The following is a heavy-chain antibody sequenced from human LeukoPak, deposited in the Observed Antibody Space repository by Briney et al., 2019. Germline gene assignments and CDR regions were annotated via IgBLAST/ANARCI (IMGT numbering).Heavy chain of an antibody. V-gene: IGHV3-7*03. J-gene: IGHJ6*02. CDR3: ARDLAAVPGPRMDV. CDR1: GFRFSTFW. Sequence: GSLRPSWAASGFRFSTFWVGWVRQAPGKGPGGVALINPDGSERYYVDSVKGRFTISRDNAKNSLDLQMDSLRAEDTAMYSCARDLAAVPGPRMDVWGQGTTVTVSS. D-gene: IGHD6-19*01. CDR2: INPDGSER.